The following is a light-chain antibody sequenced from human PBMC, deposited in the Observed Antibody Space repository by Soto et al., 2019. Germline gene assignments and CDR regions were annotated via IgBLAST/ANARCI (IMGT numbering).Light chain of an antibody. V-gene: IGKV1-5*03. CDR3: QQYNNWPQIT. Sequence: DIQMTQSPSTLSGSVGDRVTITCRASQTISSWLAWYQQKPGKAPKLLIYKASTLKSGVPSRFSGSGSGTEFTLTISSLQPDDFAVYYCQQYNNWPQITFGQGTRLEL. CDR2: KAS. J-gene: IGKJ5*01. CDR1: QTISSW.